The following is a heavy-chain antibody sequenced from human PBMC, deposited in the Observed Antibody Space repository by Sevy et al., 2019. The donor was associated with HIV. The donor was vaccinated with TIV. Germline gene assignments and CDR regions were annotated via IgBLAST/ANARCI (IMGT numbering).Heavy chain of an antibody. CDR1: GYTFIGYY. CDR2: VTPNSGDT. J-gene: IGHJ4*02. D-gene: IGHD2-2*01. V-gene: IGHV1-2*06. CDR3: ARALGWDSNTYYPSTF. Sequence: ASVKVSCKGSGYTFIGYYIHWVRQAPGQRLEWMGRVTPNSGDTHYAQKFQGRVTMTRDMSISTAYMELSRLRSDDTAVYFCARALGWDSNTYYPSTFWGQGTLVTVSS.